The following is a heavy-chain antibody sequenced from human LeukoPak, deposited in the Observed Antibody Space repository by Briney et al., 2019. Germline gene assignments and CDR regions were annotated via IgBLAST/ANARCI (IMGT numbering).Heavy chain of an antibody. CDR3: AREGASSGYEY. Sequence: PSETLSLTCAVYGGSFSGYYWSWIRQPPGKGLEWIGEINHSGSTNYNPSLKSRVTISVDTSKNQFSLKLSSVTAADTAVYYCAREGASSGYEYWGQGTLVTVSA. D-gene: IGHD3-22*01. J-gene: IGHJ4*02. CDR2: INHSGST. V-gene: IGHV4-34*01. CDR1: GGSFSGYY.